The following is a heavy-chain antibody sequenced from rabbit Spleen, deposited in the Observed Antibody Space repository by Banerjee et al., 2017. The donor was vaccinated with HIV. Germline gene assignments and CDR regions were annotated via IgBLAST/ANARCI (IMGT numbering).Heavy chain of an antibody. D-gene: IGHD1-1*01. V-gene: IGHV1S45*01. CDR2: IYADRSGST. CDR1: GFSFSNNYD. J-gene: IGHJ4*01. CDR3: ARDLDGVIGWNFGW. Sequence: QEQLVESGGGLVKPGASLTLTCTASGFSFSNNYDMCWVRQAPGKGLECIACIYADRSGSTYYANWAKGRFTISRTSSTTVTLEMTSLTAADTATYFCARDLDGVIGWNFGWWGPGTLVTVS.